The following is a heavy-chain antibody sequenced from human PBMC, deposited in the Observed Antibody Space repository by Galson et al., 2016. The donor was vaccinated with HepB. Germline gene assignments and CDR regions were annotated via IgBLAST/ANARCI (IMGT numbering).Heavy chain of an antibody. CDR1: GFTFSTYE. CDR3: TRGSPGYDSRSMDL. D-gene: IGHD3-22*01. V-gene: IGHV3-13*01. Sequence: SLRLSCAASGFTFSTYEIHWVRQRAGKGLEWVSAIGSAGYTYYPISVKGRFLVSRENAKNSSILQINSLRDDGTGVYYCTRGSPGYDSRSMDLWGRGTLVTVSS. J-gene: IGHJ2*01. CDR2: IGSAGYT.